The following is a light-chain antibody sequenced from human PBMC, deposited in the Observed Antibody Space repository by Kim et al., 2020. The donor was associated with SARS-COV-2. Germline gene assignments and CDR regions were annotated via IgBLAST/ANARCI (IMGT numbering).Light chain of an antibody. CDR1: STDVESDNL. CDR3: CSYAGSRNV. V-gene: IGLV2-23*03. J-gene: IGLJ1*01. Sequence: PGQSITISCSGMSTDVESDNLVSWYQQHPGKAPQLMIYEGSKRPSGVSNRFSGSKSGNTASLTISGLQAEDEADYYCCSYAGSRNVFGTGTKVTVL. CDR2: EGS.